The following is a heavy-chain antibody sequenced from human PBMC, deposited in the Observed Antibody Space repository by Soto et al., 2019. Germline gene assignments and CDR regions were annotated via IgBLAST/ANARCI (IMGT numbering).Heavy chain of an antibody. Sequence: ASVQVSCKASGYTFTGYYMHWVRQAPGQGLEWMGWINPNSGGTNYAQKFQGRVTMTRDTSISTAYMELSRLRSDDTAVYYCARGSSSWYTDPRYYGMDGWGKGNTVTV. CDR1: GYTFTGYY. J-gene: IGHJ6*04. CDR2: INPNSGGT. V-gene: IGHV1-2*02. CDR3: ARGSSSWYTDPRYYGMDG. D-gene: IGHD6-13*01.